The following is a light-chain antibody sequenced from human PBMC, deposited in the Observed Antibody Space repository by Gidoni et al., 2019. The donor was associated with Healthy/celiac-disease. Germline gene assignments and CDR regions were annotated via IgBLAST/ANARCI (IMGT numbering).Light chain of an antibody. CDR1: SSDVGGYNY. V-gene: IGLV2-14*01. J-gene: IGLJ2*01. CDR3: SSYTSSSTLV. CDR2: DVS. Sequence: QSALTQPASVSGSPAHSITISCTGPSSDVGGYNYVSWYQQHPGKAPKLMIYDVSNRPSGVANRFSGSKSGNTASLTISGLQAEDEADYYCSSYTSSSTLVFGGGTKLTVL.